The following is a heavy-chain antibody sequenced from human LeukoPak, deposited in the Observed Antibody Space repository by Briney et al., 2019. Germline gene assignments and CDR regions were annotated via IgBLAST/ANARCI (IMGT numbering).Heavy chain of an antibody. Sequence: SETLSLTCTVSGGSISSYYWSWIRQPPGKGLEWIGYIYNIGSTNYNPSLKSRVTMSVDTSKNHFSLRLSYVTAADTAVYYCARLEKYWGQGTLVTVSS. CDR3: ARLEKY. J-gene: IGHJ4*02. D-gene: IGHD3-3*01. CDR2: IYNIGST. V-gene: IGHV4-59*08. CDR1: GGSISSYY.